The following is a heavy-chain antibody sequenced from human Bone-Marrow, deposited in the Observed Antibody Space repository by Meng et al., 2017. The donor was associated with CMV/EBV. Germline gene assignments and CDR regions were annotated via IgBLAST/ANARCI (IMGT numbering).Heavy chain of an antibody. CDR1: GFTFSSYA. V-gene: IGHV3-30*02. Sequence: GESLKISCAASGFTFSSYAMHWVRQAPGKGLEWVAFIRFDGSNAYYADSVKGRFTISRDNSKNTLYLQMNSLRPEDSAVYYCAKIGLPDDAFDILGQGTMVTVSS. J-gene: IGHJ3*02. D-gene: IGHD5-18*01. CDR2: IRFDGSNA. CDR3: AKIGLPDDAFDI.